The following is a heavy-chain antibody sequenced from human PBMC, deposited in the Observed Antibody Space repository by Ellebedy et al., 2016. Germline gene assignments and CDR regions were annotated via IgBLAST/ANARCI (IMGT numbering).Heavy chain of an antibody. V-gene: IGHV3-23*01. CDR2: ISGSGGST. CDR3: AKLRPYLRPIVVVPAADY. D-gene: IGHD2-2*01. J-gene: IGHJ4*02. CDR1: GFTFSSYA. Sequence: GESLKISXAASGFTFSSYAMSWVRQAPGKGLEWVSAISGSGGSTYYADSVKGRFTISRDNSKNTLYLQMNSLRAEDTAVYYCAKLRPYLRPIVVVPAADYWGQGTLVTVSS.